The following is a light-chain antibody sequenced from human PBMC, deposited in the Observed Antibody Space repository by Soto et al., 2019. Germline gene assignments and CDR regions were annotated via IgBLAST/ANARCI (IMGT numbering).Light chain of an antibody. CDR3: NSYAGSYNWV. J-gene: IGLJ3*02. Sequence: QSALTQPPSASGSPGQSVTISCTGASSDVGAYNYVSWYQQHPGKAPKLIIYEVTQRPSGVPDRFSGSKSGNTASLTVSGLQAEDEADYYCNSYAGSYNWVFGGGTKLTVL. V-gene: IGLV2-8*01. CDR2: EVT. CDR1: SSDVGAYNY.